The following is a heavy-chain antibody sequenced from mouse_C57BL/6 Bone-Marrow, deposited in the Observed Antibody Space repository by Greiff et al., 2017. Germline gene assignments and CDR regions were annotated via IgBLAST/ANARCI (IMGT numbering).Heavy chain of an antibody. D-gene: IGHD2-3*01. V-gene: IGHV2-2*01. CDR2: IWSGGST. CDR3: ARERNGYYLPDAMDY. Sequence: QVQLTESGPGLVQPSQSLSITCTVSGFSLTSYGVHWVRQSPGKGLEWLGVIWSGGSTDYNAAFISRLSISKDNSKSQVFFKMNRLQADDTAIYYCARERNGYYLPDAMDYWGQGTSVTVSS. J-gene: IGHJ4*01. CDR1: GFSLTSYG.